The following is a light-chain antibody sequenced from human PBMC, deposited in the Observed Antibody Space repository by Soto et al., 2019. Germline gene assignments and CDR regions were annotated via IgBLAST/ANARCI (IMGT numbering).Light chain of an antibody. J-gene: IGKJ1*01. CDR3: QQYGDSPT. CDR1: QTISGNY. Sequence: ELVLPQSPGTLSLSPGARSPLSGRASQTISGNYLAWYQQKPGQPPRLLIYGASNRATGIPNRYSGSGSGTDFTLTISRLEPDDFAVFYRQQYGDSPTFGQGTKVDIK. CDR2: GAS. V-gene: IGKV3-20*01.